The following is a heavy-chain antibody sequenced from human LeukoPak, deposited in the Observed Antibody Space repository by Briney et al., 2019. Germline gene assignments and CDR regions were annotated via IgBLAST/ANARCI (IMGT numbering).Heavy chain of an antibody. CDR3: ARVCRYCSSTSCYIDY. V-gene: IGHV1-2*02. CDR1: GYTFTGYY. D-gene: IGHD2-2*02. CDR2: INPNSGGT. Sequence: ASVKVSCKASGYTFTGYYMHWVRQAPGQGLEWMGWINPNSGGTNYAQKFQGRVTMTRDTSISTAYMELSRLRSDDTAVYYCARVCRYCSSTSCYIDYWGQGTLVTVSS. J-gene: IGHJ4*02.